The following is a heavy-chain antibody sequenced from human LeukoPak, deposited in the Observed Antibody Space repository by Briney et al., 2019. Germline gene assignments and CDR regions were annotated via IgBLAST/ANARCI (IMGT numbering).Heavy chain of an antibody. D-gene: IGHD1-7*01. CDR1: DGSISSGSYY. Sequence: SETLSLTCTVSDGSISSGSYYWSWIRQPAGKGLEWIGRIYSSGSTNYNPSLKSRVTISVDTSKNQFSLKLSSVTATDTAVYYCARDLELRGDWGQGTLVTVSS. CDR2: IYSSGST. CDR3: ARDLELRGD. V-gene: IGHV4-61*02. J-gene: IGHJ4*02.